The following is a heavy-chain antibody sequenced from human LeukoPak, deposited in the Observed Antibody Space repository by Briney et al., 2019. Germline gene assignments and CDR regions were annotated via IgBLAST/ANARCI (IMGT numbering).Heavy chain of an antibody. Sequence: GASVKVSCKASGYTFTSYNINWVRQATGQGLEWMGWMNPDSGSTDYAQKFQGRVTMTRNTSISTAYMELSSLRSEDTAVYYCARRTTGINYWGQGTLVTVSS. J-gene: IGHJ4*01. CDR3: ARRTTGINY. D-gene: IGHD1-1*01. V-gene: IGHV1-8*01. CDR1: GYTFTSYN. CDR2: MNPDSGST.